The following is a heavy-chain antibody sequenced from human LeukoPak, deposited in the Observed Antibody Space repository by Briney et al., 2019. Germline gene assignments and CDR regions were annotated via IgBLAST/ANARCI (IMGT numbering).Heavy chain of an antibody. V-gene: IGHV3-23*01. CDR2: ISGSGGST. CDR3: AKGEGWSGYYGVNWFDP. Sequence: GGSLRLSCAASGFTFSSYAMSWVRQAPGKGLEWVSAISGSGGSTYYADSVRGRFTISRDNSKNTLYLQMNSLRAEDTAVYYCAKGEGWSGYYGVNWFDPWGQGTLVTVSS. J-gene: IGHJ5*02. CDR1: GFTFSSYA. D-gene: IGHD3-3*01.